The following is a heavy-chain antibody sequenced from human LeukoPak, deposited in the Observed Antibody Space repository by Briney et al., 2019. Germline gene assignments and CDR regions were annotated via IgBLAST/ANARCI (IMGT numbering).Heavy chain of an antibody. CDR2: IYHSGST. CDR1: GYPISSGYY. V-gene: IGHV4-38-2*01. Sequence: SETLSLTCAVSGYPISSGYYWGWIRQPPGKGLEWIGSIYHSGSTYYNPSLKSRVTISVDTSKNQFSLKLSSVTAADTAVYHCARIATEDFWSGYTYYFDYWGQGTLVTVSS. D-gene: IGHD3-3*01. CDR3: ARIATEDFWSGYTYYFDY. J-gene: IGHJ4*02.